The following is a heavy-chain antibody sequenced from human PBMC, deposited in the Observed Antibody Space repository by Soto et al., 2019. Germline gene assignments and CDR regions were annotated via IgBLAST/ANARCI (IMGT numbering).Heavy chain of an antibody. CDR3: TKATDRYFDWLLSFDY. D-gene: IGHD3-9*01. CDR2: ISGSGGST. Sequence: DVELLESGGGLVQPGGSLRLSCAASGFTFSSYAMSWVRQAPGKGLEWVSAISGSGGSTYYADSVKGRFTISRDNSKNTLYLQMNSLRAEDTAVYYCTKATDRYFDWLLSFDYWGQGTLVTVSS. J-gene: IGHJ4*02. V-gene: IGHV3-23*01. CDR1: GFTFSSYA.